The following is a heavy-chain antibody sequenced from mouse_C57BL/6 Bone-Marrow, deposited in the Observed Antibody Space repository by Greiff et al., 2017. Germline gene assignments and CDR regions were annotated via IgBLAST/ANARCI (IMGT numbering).Heavy chain of an antibody. CDR3: AYGSMSREFCIDY. CDR1: GYTFTSYW. CDR2: IDPSDSET. V-gene: IGHV1-52*01. Sequence: QVQLQQPGAELVRPGSSVKLSCKASGYTFTSYWMHWVKQRPIQGLEWIGNIDPSDSETHYNQKFKDKATLTVDKSSSTAYMQLSSLTSEDSAVYYCAYGSMSREFCIDYWGQGTSLTVSS. J-gene: IGHJ2*02. D-gene: IGHD1-1*01.